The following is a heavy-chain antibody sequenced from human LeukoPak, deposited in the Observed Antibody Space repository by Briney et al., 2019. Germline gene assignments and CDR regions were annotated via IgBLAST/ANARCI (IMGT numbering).Heavy chain of an antibody. D-gene: IGHD6-19*01. V-gene: IGHV4-39*07. Sequence: PSETLSLTCTVSGGSISSDSYYWAWIRQPPGKGLEWIAGIYYSGSTYYNPSLKSRVTISVDTSKNQFSLKLSSVTAADTAVYYCARGLEAVAVANWFDPWGQGTLVTVSS. J-gene: IGHJ5*02. CDR2: IYYSGST. CDR1: GGSISSDSYY. CDR3: ARGLEAVAVANWFDP.